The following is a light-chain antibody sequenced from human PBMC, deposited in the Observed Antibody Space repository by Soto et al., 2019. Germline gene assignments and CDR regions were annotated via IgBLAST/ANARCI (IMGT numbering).Light chain of an antibody. CDR1: RIGSKS. Sequence: SSELTQPPSVSVAPGQTARITCGGNRIGSKSVHWFQQKPGQAPVLVVHDDSDRHSGIPERFSGSNSGGTATLTISRVEAGDEADYYCQVWDSRDDHRVFGGGTKLTVL. J-gene: IGLJ2*01. CDR2: DDS. V-gene: IGLV3-21*02. CDR3: QVWDSRDDHRV.